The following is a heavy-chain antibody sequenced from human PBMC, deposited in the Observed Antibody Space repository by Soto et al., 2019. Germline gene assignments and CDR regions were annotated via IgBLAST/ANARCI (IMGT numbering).Heavy chain of an antibody. CDR3: ARRARPDFYYMVV. D-gene: IGHD6-6*01. CDR1: GFTLSGYA. CDR2: ISSNGVGT. V-gene: IGHV3-64*01. J-gene: IGHJ6*03. Sequence: EVQLAESGGGLAQPGGTLRLSCAASGFTLSGYAMDWVRQAPGKGLEYVSGISSNGVGTYYAKSVQGRFTISRDNSKNTVYLQMGSLRPEDMAVYYCARRARPDFYYMVVWCKGTTVTVSS.